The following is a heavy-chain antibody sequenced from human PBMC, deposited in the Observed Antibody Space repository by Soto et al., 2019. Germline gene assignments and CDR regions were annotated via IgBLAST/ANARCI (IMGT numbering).Heavy chain of an antibody. CDR1: GFTFSSYG. D-gene: IGHD2-2*03. V-gene: IGHV3-33*01. Sequence: GGSLRLSCAASGFTFSSYGMHWVRQAPGKGLEWVAVIWYDGSNKYYADSVKGRFTISRDNSKNTLYLQMNSLRAEDTAVYYCARDHLDIVVVPAATTLDYWGQGTLVTVSS. J-gene: IGHJ4*02. CDR3: ARDHLDIVVVPAATTLDY. CDR2: IWYDGSNK.